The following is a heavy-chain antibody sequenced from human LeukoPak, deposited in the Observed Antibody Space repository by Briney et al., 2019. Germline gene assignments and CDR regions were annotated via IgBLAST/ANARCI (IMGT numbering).Heavy chain of an antibody. D-gene: IGHD1/OR15-1a*01. J-gene: IGHJ4*02. CDR1: GGSISSYY. V-gene: IGHV4-59*01. Sequence: NPSETLSLTCTVSGGSISSYYWSWIRQPPGKGLEWLGCIYYRGTTNHNPSLKSRVSISVDTSKNQFSLKLSSVTAAGTAVYYCARGRTPTDYWGQGTLVTVSS. CDR3: ARGRTPTDY. CDR2: IYYRGTT.